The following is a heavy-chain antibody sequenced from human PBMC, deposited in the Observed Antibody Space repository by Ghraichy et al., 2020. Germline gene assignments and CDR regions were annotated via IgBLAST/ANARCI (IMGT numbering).Heavy chain of an antibody. D-gene: IGHD2-21*01. J-gene: IGHJ4*02. CDR2: LTADGVNT. V-gene: IGHV3-23*01. Sequence: GESLNISCAASGFNFASYAISWVRQAPGKGLEWVSALTADGVNTYCADPVKGRCTISRDNSKNMVYVQLNNLRVEDTAIYYCAKEGVVPFFDFWGQGTLVTVS. CDR1: GFNFASYA. CDR3: AKEGVVPFFDF.